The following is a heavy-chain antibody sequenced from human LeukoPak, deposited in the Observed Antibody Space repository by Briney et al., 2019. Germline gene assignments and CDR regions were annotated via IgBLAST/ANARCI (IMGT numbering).Heavy chain of an antibody. CDR2: ISGSGGDT. J-gene: IGHJ4*02. D-gene: IGHD3-9*01. V-gene: IGHV3-23*01. Sequence: GGSLRLSCAASGFTLSSYAMTWVRQAPGKGLEWVTGISGSGGDTYYADSVKGRFTVSRDNSKNTLYQQMNSLRVEDTAVYYCAKGDASPVHLLTGHWGQGTLVTVSS. CDR1: GFTLSSYA. CDR3: AKGDASPVHLLTGH.